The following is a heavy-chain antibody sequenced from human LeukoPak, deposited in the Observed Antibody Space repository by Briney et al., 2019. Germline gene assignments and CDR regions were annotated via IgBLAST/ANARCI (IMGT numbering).Heavy chain of an antibody. V-gene: IGHV1-8*02. D-gene: IGHD1-26*01. CDR2: TNPKSGNT. CDR1: GYTFTGYY. Sequence: ASVKVSCKASGYTFTGYYMHWVRQAPGQGLEWMGWTNPKSGNTGYAQKFQGRVTMTRSTSISTAYMELSSLRSEDTAVYYCARVTGSIDYWGQGTLVTVSS. J-gene: IGHJ4*02. CDR3: ARVTGSIDY.